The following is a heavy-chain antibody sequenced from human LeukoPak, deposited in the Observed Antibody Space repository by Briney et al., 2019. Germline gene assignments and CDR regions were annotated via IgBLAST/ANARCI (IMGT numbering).Heavy chain of an antibody. Sequence: ASVKVSCKASGGTFSSYAISWVRQAPGQGLEWMGWISPYNGNSEYAQNLQGRVTMTTDTSTSTAYMELRSLRSDDTAVYYCARDLHSSGWYYFDYWGQGTLVTVSS. V-gene: IGHV1-18*01. CDR3: ARDLHSSGWYYFDY. CDR1: GGTFSSYA. J-gene: IGHJ4*02. D-gene: IGHD6-19*01. CDR2: ISPYNGNS.